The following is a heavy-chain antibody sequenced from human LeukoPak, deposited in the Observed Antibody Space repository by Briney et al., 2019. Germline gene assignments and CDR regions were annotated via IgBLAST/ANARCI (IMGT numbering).Heavy chain of an antibody. J-gene: IGHJ4*02. CDR2: VYYTGST. Sequence: SETLSLTCTVSGGSISSYYWSWIRQPPGKGLEWIGYVYYTGSTNYNPSLKSRVTISVDTSKNQFSLNLSSVTAADTAVYYCATTTVRGGYDYWGQGTLVTVSS. V-gene: IGHV4-59*01. CDR3: ATTTVRGGYDY. D-gene: IGHD4-11*01. CDR1: GGSISSYY.